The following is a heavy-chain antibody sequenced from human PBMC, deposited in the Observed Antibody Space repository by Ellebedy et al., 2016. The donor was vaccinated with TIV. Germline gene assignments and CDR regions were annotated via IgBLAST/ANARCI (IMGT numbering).Heavy chain of an antibody. CDR3: VRDRRGAGPSQFGVDF. D-gene: IGHD3-10*01. V-gene: IGHV7-4-1*02. Sequence: AASVKVSCKASGYAFSGYAMNWVRQAPGQGLEWMGWINTDTGNPTYAQDFTGRFVFSLDTSVSTAYLEISSLKAEDTAMYFCVRDRRGAGPSQFGVDFWGQGTLVTVSS. CDR1: GYAFSGYA. CDR2: INTDTGNP. J-gene: IGHJ4*02.